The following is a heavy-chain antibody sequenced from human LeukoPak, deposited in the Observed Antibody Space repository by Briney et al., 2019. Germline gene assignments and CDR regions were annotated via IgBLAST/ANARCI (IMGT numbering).Heavy chain of an antibody. J-gene: IGHJ5*02. Sequence: SETLSLTCTVSGGSISSGDYYWSWIRQPPGKGLEWIGYIYYSGSTYYNPSLKSRVTISVDTSKNQFSLKLSSVTAADTAVYYCAGVHCYSRLRVCWFDPWGQGTLVTVSS. CDR3: AGVHCYSRLRVCWFDP. CDR2: IYYSGST. V-gene: IGHV4-30-4*01. CDR1: GGSISSGDYY. D-gene: IGHD3-16*02.